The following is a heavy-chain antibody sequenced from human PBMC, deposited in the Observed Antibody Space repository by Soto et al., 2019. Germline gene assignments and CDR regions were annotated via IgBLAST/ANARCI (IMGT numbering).Heavy chain of an antibody. J-gene: IGHJ6*03. D-gene: IGHD1-7*01. V-gene: IGHV3-7*01. CDR3: ARDSGAGTTSIYYYYMDV. CDR1: GFTFSSYW. Sequence: SGGSLRLSCAASGFTFSSYWMSWVRQAPGKGLEWVANIKQDGSEKYYVDSVKGRFTISRDNAKNSLYLQMNSLRAEDTAVYYCARDSGAGTTSIYYYYMDVWGKGTTVTVSS. CDR2: IKQDGSEK.